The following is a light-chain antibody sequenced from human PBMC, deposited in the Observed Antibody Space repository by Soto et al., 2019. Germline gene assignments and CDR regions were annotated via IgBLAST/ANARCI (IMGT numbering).Light chain of an antibody. J-gene: IGKJ4*01. CDR2: AAF. Sequence: DIQMTQSPSSLSASVGDRVTITCRASQSISNYFNWYQQKPGQAPKLLFYAAFSLQTGVPSRFTGIGSGTDFTLTISSLQTEDSATYYCQQSYSTPLTLGGGTKV. V-gene: IGKV1-39*01. CDR3: QQSYSTPLT. CDR1: QSISNY.